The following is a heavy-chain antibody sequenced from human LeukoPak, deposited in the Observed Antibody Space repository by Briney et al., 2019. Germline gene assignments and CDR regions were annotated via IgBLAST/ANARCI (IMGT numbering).Heavy chain of an antibody. D-gene: IGHD3-16*02. Sequence: GESLNISCKGSGYSFTSYWIGWVRQMPGKGLEWMGIIYPGDSDTRYSPSFQGQVTISADKPISTAYLQWSSLKASDTAMYYCARRGFGGVIVIPSFDSWGQGTLVTVSS. CDR3: ARRGFGGVIVIPSFDS. J-gene: IGHJ4*02. CDR1: GYSFTSYW. CDR2: IYPGDSDT. V-gene: IGHV5-51*01.